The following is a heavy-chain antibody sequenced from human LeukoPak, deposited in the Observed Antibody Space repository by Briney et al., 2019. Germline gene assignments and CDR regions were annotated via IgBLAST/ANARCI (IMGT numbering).Heavy chain of an antibody. CDR2: INPNSGGT. Sequence: ASVKVSCKASGYTFTGYYMHWVRQAPGQGLEWMGWINPNSGGTNYAQKLQGRVTMTTDTSTSTAYMELRSLRSDDTAVYYCARTQRVVTPLDAFDIWGQGTMVTVSS. CDR1: GYTFTGYY. D-gene: IGHD2-21*02. J-gene: IGHJ3*02. V-gene: IGHV1-2*02. CDR3: ARTQRVVTPLDAFDI.